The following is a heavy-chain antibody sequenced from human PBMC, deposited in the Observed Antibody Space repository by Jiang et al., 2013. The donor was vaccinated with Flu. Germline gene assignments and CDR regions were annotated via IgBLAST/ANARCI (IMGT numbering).Heavy chain of an antibody. Sequence: WMGIIYPGDSDPRYSPSFQGQVTISADKSITTAYLQWSSLKASDTGIYYCVRQNDSSGFYPRTFFDYWGQGTLVTASS. CDR2: IYPGDSDP. J-gene: IGHJ4*02. V-gene: IGHV5-51*01. D-gene: IGHD3-22*01. CDR3: VRQNDSSGFYPRTFFDY.